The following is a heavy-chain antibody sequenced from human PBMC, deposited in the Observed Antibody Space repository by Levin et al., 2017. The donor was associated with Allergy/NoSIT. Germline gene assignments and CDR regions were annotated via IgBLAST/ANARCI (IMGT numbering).Heavy chain of an antibody. CDR1: GFTFSTSW. D-gene: IGHD5-18*01. J-gene: IGHJ4*02. CDR2: IKQDGSEK. CDR3: ARARGYSYGLLWYFDY. V-gene: IGHV3-7*01. Sequence: GESLKISCAGSGFTFSTSWMSWVRQAPGKGLEWVANIKQDGSEKYYVDSVKGRFTISRDNARNSLYLQMNRLRAEDTAVYYCARARGYSYGLLWYFDYWGQGTLVTVSS.